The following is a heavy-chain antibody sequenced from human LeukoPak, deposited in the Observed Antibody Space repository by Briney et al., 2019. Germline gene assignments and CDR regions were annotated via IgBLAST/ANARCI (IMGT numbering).Heavy chain of an antibody. CDR1: GGTFDSYA. CDR2: IIPLLDIV. Sequence: SVKVSCKASGGTFDSYAISWVRQAPGQGLEWMGRIIPLLDIVNYAQNFPGRVTITADKSTSTAYMELSSLRSDDTAVYYCASPEGRYFDWLLWAYWGQGTLVTVSS. CDR3: ASPEGRYFDWLLWAY. J-gene: IGHJ4*02. V-gene: IGHV1-69*04. D-gene: IGHD3-9*01.